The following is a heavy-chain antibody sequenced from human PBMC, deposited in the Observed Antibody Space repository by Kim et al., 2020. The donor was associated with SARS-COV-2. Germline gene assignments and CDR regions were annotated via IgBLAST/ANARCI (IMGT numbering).Heavy chain of an antibody. Sequence: GGSLRLSCAASGFTFSSYAMSWVRQAPGKGLEWVSAISGSGGSTYYADSVKDRFTISRDNSKNTLYLQMNSLRAEDTAVYYCAKDSSGYYLLDAFDIWGQGTMVTVSS. CDR3: AKDSSGYYLLDAFDI. CDR1: GFTFSSYA. V-gene: IGHV3-23*01. CDR2: ISGSGGST. D-gene: IGHD3-22*01. J-gene: IGHJ3*02.